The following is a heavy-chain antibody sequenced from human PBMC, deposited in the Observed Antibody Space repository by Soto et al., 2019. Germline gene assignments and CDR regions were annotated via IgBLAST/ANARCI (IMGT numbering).Heavy chain of an antibody. D-gene: IGHD3-10*01. V-gene: IGHV3-74*01. Sequence: GSLRLSCAASGFSFIHYWIHLFRQAPGKGLVWVSRISPDGRTTTYADSVKGRFTISRDNAKSTLYLQMNSLTVEDGAVYYCADSWLPTSYWGPGTLVTVSS. CDR1: GFSFIHYW. CDR3: ADSWLPTSY. J-gene: IGHJ4*02. CDR2: ISPDGRTT.